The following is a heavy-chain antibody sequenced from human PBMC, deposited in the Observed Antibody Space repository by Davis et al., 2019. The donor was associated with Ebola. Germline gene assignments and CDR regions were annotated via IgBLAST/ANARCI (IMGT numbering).Heavy chain of an antibody. CDR2: ITRESDTM. CDR3: VRDIFATIRGTRGAFDI. D-gene: IGHD1-7*01. Sequence: GGSLRLSCAASGFDFSGHAMNWVRQAPGQRLEWVSFITRESDTMYYADSVKGRFTISRDNSENTLYLQMNSLRSDDTAVYYCVRDIFATIRGTRGAFDIWGQGTMVTVSS. V-gene: IGHV3-48*04. CDR1: GFDFSGHA. J-gene: IGHJ3*02.